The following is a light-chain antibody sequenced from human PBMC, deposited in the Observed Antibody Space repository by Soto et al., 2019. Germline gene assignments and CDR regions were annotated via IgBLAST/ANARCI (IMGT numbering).Light chain of an antibody. CDR2: DVS. V-gene: IGKV1-5*01. CDR1: QSISTW. CDR3: QQFDTYPWT. Sequence: DIQMTQSPSTLPASVGDRVTISCRASQSISTWLAWYQQKGGKAPKLLIYDVSSLESGVPSRFSGSGSGTEFSLTISSLQTDDFATYFCQQFDTYPWTFGQWTKVDIK. J-gene: IGKJ1*01.